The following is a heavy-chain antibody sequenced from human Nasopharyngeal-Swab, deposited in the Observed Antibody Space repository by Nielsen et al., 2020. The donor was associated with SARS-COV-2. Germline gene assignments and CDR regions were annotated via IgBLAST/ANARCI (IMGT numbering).Heavy chain of an antibody. Sequence: ASVKVSCKVSGYTLTELSMHWVRQAPGQGLEWMGGFDPEDGETIYAQKFQGRVTMTEDTSTDTAYMELSRLRSEDTAVYYCATSAPYCSGGSCYSSWFDPWGQGTLVTVSS. CDR1: GYTLTELS. D-gene: IGHD2-15*01. CDR2: FDPEDGET. J-gene: IGHJ5*02. CDR3: ATSAPYCSGGSCYSSWFDP. V-gene: IGHV1-24*01.